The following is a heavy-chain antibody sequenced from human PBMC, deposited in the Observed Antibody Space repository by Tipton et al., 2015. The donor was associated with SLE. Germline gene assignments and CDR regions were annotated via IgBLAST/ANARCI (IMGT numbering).Heavy chain of an antibody. Sequence: TLSLTCTVSGGSISGYYWSWIRQPPGKGLEWIGYIYYSGSTNYNPSLKSRVTISVDTSKNQFSLKLSSVTAADTAVYYCAGEYYYVPGAFDYWGQGTLVTVSS. CDR1: GGSISGYY. CDR3: AGEYYYVPGAFDY. V-gene: IGHV4-59*01. D-gene: IGHD3-10*02. J-gene: IGHJ4*02. CDR2: IYYSGST.